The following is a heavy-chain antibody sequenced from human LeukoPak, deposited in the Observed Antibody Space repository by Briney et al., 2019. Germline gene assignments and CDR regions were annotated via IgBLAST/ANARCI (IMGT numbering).Heavy chain of an antibody. V-gene: IGHV4-4*07. CDR1: GGSISNYY. D-gene: IGHD3-3*01. J-gene: IGHJ3*02. Sequence: PSETLSLTCTVSGGSISNYYWSWIRQPAGKGLEWIGRIYTSGSTNYNPSLNSRVTMSVDTYKNQFSLKLSSVTAADTAVYYCARGLTWSQISINQRPHSLDIWGQGTMVTVSS. CDR2: IYTSGST. CDR3: ARGLTWSQISINQRPHSLDI.